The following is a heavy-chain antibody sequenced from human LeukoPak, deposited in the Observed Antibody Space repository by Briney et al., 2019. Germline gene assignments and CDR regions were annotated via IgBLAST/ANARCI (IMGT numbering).Heavy chain of an antibody. D-gene: IGHD1-26*01. CDR3: ARSIAGIVGATGY. Sequence: GGSLRLSCAASGFTFSSYSMNWVRQAPGKGLEWVSSISSSSSYIYYADSVKGRFTISRDNAKNSLYLQMNSLRAEDTAVYYCARSIAGIVGATGYWGQGTLVTVSS. J-gene: IGHJ4*02. CDR2: ISSSSSYI. V-gene: IGHV3-21*01. CDR1: GFTFSSYS.